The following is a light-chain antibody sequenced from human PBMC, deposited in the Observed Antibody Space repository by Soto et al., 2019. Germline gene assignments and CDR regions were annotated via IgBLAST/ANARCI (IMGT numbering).Light chain of an antibody. CDR2: DVS. J-gene: IGLJ2*01. Sequence: QSALTQPASVSGSPGQSITISCTGTNSDVGGYNYVSWYQQHPGKAPKLMIYDVSNRPSGVSNRFSASKSGNTASLTISGLQAEDEADYYCSSYRSSNTVVFGGGTQLTVL. V-gene: IGLV2-14*01. CDR1: NSDVGGYNY. CDR3: SSYRSSNTVV.